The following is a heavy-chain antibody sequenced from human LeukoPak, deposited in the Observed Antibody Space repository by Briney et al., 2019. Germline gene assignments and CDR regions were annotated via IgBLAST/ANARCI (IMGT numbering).Heavy chain of an antibody. V-gene: IGHV4-4*02. J-gene: IGHJ4*02. CDR2: IYHSGST. CDR1: GGSISSSNW. CDR3: ARDQSSSWKYEQGY. D-gene: IGHD6-13*01. Sequence: KASGTLSLTCAVSGGSISSSNWWSWVRQPPGKGLEWIGEIYHSGSTNYNPSLKSRVTISVDKSKNQFSLKLSSVTAADTAVYYCARDQSSSWKYEQGYWGQGTLVTVSS.